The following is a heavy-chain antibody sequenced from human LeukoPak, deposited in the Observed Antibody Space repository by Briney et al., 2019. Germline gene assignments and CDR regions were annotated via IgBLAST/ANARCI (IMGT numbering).Heavy chain of an antibody. CDR2: IYWNDDK. V-gene: IGHV2-5*01. D-gene: IGHD3-10*01. CDR3: AHSKPMVRTYYFDY. J-gene: IGHJ4*02. Sequence: SGPTLVKPTQTLTLTCTFSGFSLSTSGVGVGWIRQPPGNALEWLALIYWNDDKRYSPSLKSRLTITKDTSKNQVVLTMTNMDPVDTATYYCAHSKPMVRTYYFDYWGQGTLVTVSS. CDR1: GFSLSTSGVG.